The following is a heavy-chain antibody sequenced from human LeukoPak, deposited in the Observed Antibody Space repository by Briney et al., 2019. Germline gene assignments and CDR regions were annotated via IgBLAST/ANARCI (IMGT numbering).Heavy chain of an antibody. J-gene: IGHJ4*02. CDR1: GGSISSSSYY. D-gene: IGHD6-19*01. Sequence: SETLSLTCTASGGSISSSSYYWGWIRQPPGKGLEWIGSIYYSGSTYYNPSLKSRVTISVDTSKNQFSLKLSSVTAADTAVYYCARRAPAVAAGKGLAGPFDYWGQGTLVTVSS. CDR3: ARRAPAVAAGKGLAGPFDY. V-gene: IGHV4-39*07. CDR2: IYYSGST.